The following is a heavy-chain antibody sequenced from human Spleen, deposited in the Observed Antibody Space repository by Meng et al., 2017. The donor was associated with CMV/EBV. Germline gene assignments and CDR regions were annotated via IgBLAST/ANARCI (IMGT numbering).Heavy chain of an antibody. J-gene: IGHJ4*02. CDR3: AIWED. V-gene: IGHV3-7*01. D-gene: IGHD1-26*01. CDR2: IKEDGSEK. Sequence: GESLKISCAASGFPFSSHWMHWVRQPPGKGREWVATIKEDGSEKYYVDSVKGRFTISRDNAENSLFLQMNSLSAEDTAVYYCAIWEDWGQGTLGTVSS. CDR1: GFPFSSHW.